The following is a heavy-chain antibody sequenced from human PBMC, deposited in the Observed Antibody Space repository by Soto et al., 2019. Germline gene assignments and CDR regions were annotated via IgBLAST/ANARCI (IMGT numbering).Heavy chain of an antibody. Sequence: SETLSLTCTVSGGSISSYYWSWIRQPPGKGLEWIGYIYYSGSTNYNPALKSRVTISVDTSKNQFSLKLSSVTAADTAVYYCARGVVLMVYAIERHAFDIWGQGTMVIVSS. V-gene: IGHV4-59*01. D-gene: IGHD2-8*01. CDR2: IYYSGST. CDR1: GGSISSYY. J-gene: IGHJ3*02. CDR3: ARGVVLMVYAIERHAFDI.